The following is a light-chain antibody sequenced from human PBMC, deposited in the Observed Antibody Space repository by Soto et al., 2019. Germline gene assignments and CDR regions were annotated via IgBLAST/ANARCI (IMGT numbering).Light chain of an antibody. Sequence: DIQLTQSPSFLSASVGDRVTITCRASQGISSYLAWYQQKPGKAPKLLIYAASTLQSGVPSRFSDSGSGTEFTLTISSLQPEDFATYYCQQLNSYPPSITFGQGTRLEIK. V-gene: IGKV1-9*01. CDR2: AAS. CDR3: QQLNSYPPSIT. CDR1: QGISSY. J-gene: IGKJ5*01.